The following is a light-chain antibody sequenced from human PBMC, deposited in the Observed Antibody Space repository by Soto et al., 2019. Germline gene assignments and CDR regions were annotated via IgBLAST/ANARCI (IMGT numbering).Light chain of an antibody. CDR1: QSVTSNY. Sequence: EIVFTQSPGTLSLSPGERATLSCRASQSVTSNYLAWYQQKPGQAPRLLFFGASIRATGIPDRFSGSGSGTDFTLTISRXEPEDFAVYHCQQYGGSPTTFGQGTKVDIK. J-gene: IGKJ1*01. V-gene: IGKV3-20*01. CDR3: QQYGGSPTT. CDR2: GAS.